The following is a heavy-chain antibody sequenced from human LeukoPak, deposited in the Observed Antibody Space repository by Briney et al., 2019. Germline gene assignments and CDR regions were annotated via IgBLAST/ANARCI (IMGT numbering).Heavy chain of an antibody. CDR1: GFTFSDYS. CDR2: VGISSGNT. D-gene: IGHD5-12*01. CDR3: ARDHRYAFDN. J-gene: IGHJ4*02. Sequence: GGSLRLSCAASGFTFSDYSMNWVRQAPGKGLEWISYVGISSGNTKYADSVKGRFTISGDSAKNSVFLQMNYQRVEDTAVYYCARDHRYAFDNWGQGTLVTVSS. V-gene: IGHV3-48*04.